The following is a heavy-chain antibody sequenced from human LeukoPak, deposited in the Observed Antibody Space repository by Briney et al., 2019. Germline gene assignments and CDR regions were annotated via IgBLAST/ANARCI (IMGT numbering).Heavy chain of an antibody. J-gene: IGHJ3*02. CDR1: GFTFSSYW. CDR3: ERDFHWYDSSGYYAFDI. D-gene: IGHD3-22*01. CDR2: IKQDGREK. V-gene: IGHV3-7*05. Sequence: PGGSLRHSCAAPGFTFSSYWMSWVRQAPGKGLEWVANIKQDGREKYNVDSVKGRFTISRDNAKISLYLQMNSLRAEDTDVYYCERDFHWYDSSGYYAFDIWGQGAMVTVSS.